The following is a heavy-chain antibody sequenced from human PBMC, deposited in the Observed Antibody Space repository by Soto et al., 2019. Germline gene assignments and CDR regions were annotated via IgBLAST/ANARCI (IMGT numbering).Heavy chain of an antibody. Sequence: SVKVSCKASGGTFSRYAISWVRQAPGQGLEWMGGIIPIFGTANYAQKFQGRVTITADESTSTAYMELSSLRSEDTAVYYCARGLSSSSNWFDPWGQGTLVTVSS. D-gene: IGHD6-13*01. CDR2: IIPIFGTA. J-gene: IGHJ5*02. CDR1: GGTFSRYA. V-gene: IGHV1-69*13. CDR3: ARGLSSSSNWFDP.